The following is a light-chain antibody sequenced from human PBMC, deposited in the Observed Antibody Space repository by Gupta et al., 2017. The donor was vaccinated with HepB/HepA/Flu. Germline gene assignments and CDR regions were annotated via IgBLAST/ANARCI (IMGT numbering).Light chain of an antibody. CDR2: DDR. V-gene: IGLV3-21*02. Sequence: SYVLPQPPSGSGALGGTARTTLVGNNIGSKYVQWYKHKAGQAPELVIHDDRYRPSGIPERFSCSNSDHAATLTLSRVEAGDEGDYYCQVWSSSGDHHWVFGGGTKVTVL. CDR3: QVWSSSGDHHWV. CDR1: NIGSKY. J-gene: IGLJ3*02.